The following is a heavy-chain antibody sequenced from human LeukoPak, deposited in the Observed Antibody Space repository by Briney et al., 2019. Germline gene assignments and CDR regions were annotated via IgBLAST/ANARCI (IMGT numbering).Heavy chain of an antibody. Sequence: PGGSLRLSCAASGFTFSSYAMSWVRQAPGKGLEWVSAISGSGGSTYYADSVKGRFTISRDNSKNTLYLQMNSLRAEDTAVYYCAKAGSSSWYGGFYYYYMDVWGKGTTVTVSS. CDR1: GFTFSSYA. CDR3: AKAGSSSWYGGFYYYYMDV. J-gene: IGHJ6*03. D-gene: IGHD6-13*01. V-gene: IGHV3-23*01. CDR2: ISGSGGST.